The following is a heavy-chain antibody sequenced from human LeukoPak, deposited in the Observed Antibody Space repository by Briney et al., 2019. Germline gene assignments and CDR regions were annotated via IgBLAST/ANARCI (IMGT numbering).Heavy chain of an antibody. CDR1: GFTFSSYA. V-gene: IGHV3-30-3*01. CDR2: ISYDGSNK. CDR3: ARDFWDIVVVPAAPHYYFDY. D-gene: IGHD2-2*01. J-gene: IGHJ4*02. Sequence: GGSLRLSCAASGFTFSSYAMHWVRQAPGKGLEWVAVISYDGSNKYYADSVKGRFTISRDNSKNTLYLQMNSLRAEDTAVYCCARDFWDIVVVPAAPHYYFDYWGQGTLVTVSS.